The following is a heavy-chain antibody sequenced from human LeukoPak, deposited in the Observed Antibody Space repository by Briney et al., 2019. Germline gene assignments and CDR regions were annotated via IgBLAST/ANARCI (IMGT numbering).Heavy chain of an antibody. J-gene: IGHJ4*02. D-gene: IGHD6-19*01. CDR1: GGSISSYY. V-gene: IGHV4-4*07. CDR2: IYTSGST. Sequence: SETLSLTCTVSGGSISSYYWSWIRQPAGKGLEWIGRIYTSGSTNYNPSLKSRVTMSVDTSKNQFSMKLSSVTAADTVVYYCARDSRLYSSGDWGQGTLVTVSS. CDR3: ARDSRLYSSGD.